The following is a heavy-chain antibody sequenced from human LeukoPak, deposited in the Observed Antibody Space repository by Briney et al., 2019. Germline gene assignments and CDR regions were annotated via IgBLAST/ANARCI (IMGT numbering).Heavy chain of an antibody. Sequence: SVKVSCKASGGTFSKYTISWVRQAPGQGLEWMGGIIPIFTTTYYARRFQGRVTITTDESTSTTFMALSSLRSDDTAVYYCARESSYGFDIWGQGTLVSVSS. J-gene: IGHJ3*02. CDR1: GGTFSKYT. V-gene: IGHV1-69*05. CDR3: ARESSYGFDI. D-gene: IGHD3-10*01. CDR2: IIPIFTTT.